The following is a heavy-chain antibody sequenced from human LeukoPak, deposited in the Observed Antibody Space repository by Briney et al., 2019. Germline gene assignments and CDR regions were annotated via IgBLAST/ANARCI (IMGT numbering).Heavy chain of an antibody. Sequence: PGGSLRLSCAASGFTFSSYWMHWVRQAPGKGLVWVSHINGDESITDYADSVKGRFTISRDNAKNTLYLQMNSLRAEDTAVYYCVRVRLIEDRSHWKFDLRGRGTLVTVSS. D-gene: IGHD2-15*01. CDR2: INGDESIT. J-gene: IGHJ2*01. CDR1: GFTFSSYW. CDR3: VRVRLIEDRSHWKFDL. V-gene: IGHV3-74*01.